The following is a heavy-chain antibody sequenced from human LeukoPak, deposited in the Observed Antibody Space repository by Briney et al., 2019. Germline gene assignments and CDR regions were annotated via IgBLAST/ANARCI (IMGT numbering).Heavy chain of an antibody. Sequence: SQTLSLTCAISGDSVSNDTAAWSWIRQSPLRGLEWLGRPYYRSKWYNDYAISVKSRMTIDLETSKNRFSLHLNSVTPDDTAVYYCARLRRYIKQATSGMDVWGQGTTVTVSS. CDR2: PYYRSKWYN. J-gene: IGHJ6*02. CDR1: GDSVSNDTAA. CDR3: ARLRRYIKQATSGMDV. V-gene: IGHV6-1*01. D-gene: IGHD5-18*01.